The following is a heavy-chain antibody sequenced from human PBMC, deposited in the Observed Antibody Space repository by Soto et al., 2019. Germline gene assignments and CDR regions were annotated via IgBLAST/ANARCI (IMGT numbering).Heavy chain of an antibody. CDR1: GGSISSLDYY. CDR3: AILLLMECSASTCPSGVDP. Sequence: QVQLEESGPGLVKPSETLSLSCTVSGGSISSLDYYWAWFRQPPGEGLEWMGSLYESGATDYNPSLKSRVTISVDTSKSQLSLRLNSVTATDTAVYYCAILLLMECSASTCPSGVDPWGQGTLVTVSS. D-gene: IGHD2-15*01. V-gene: IGHV4-39*01. CDR2: LYESGAT. J-gene: IGHJ5*02.